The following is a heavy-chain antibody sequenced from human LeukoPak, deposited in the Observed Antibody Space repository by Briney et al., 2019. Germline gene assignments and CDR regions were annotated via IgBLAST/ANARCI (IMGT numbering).Heavy chain of an antibody. CDR3: ARRWYYYGSGIFWFDP. V-gene: IGHV4-59*12. CDR1: GGSISSYY. Sequence: SETLSLTCTASGGSISSYYWSWIRQPPGKGLEWIGYIYYSGSTNYNPSLKSRVTISVDTSKNQFSLKLSSVTAADTAVYYCARRWYYYGSGIFWFDPWGQGTLVTVSS. D-gene: IGHD3-10*01. CDR2: IYYSGST. J-gene: IGHJ5*02.